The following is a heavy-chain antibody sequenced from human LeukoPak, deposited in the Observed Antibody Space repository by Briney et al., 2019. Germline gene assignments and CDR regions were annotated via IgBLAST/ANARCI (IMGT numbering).Heavy chain of an antibody. CDR3: AREDRLSRFDP. D-gene: IGHD1-14*01. Sequence: PGGSLRLSCAASGFTFSSYSMNWVRQAPGKGLEWVSVIYSGGSTYCADSVKGRFTISRDNSKNTLYLQMNSLRAEDTAVYYCAREDRLSRFDPWGQGTLVTVSS. J-gene: IGHJ5*02. CDR2: IYSGGST. CDR1: GFTFSSYS. V-gene: IGHV3-53*01.